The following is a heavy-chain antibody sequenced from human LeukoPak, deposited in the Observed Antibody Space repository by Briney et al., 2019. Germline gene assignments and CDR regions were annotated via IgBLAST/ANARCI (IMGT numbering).Heavy chain of an antibody. V-gene: IGHV1-18*01. CDR3: ARVNSHRSGSYNWFDP. Sequence: GASVKVSCEASGYTFTSYGISWVRQAPGQGLEWMGWISAYNGNTNYAQKLQGRVAMTTDTSTSTAYMELRSLRSDETAVYYCARVNSHRSGSYNWFDPWGQGTLVTVSS. CDR1: GYTFTSYG. J-gene: IGHJ5*02. D-gene: IGHD1-26*01. CDR2: ISAYNGNT.